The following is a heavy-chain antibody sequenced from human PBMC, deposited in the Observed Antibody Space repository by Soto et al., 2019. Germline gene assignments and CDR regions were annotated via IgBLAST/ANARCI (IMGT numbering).Heavy chain of an antibody. CDR3: ARVWGIADNTRTAGRGYYGMDV. CDR2: INHSGST. V-gene: IGHV4-34*01. Sequence: ETLSLTCAVYGGSFSGYYWSWIRQPPGKGLEWIGEINHSGSTNYNPSLKSRVTISVDTSKNQFSLKLSSVTAADTAVYYCARVWGIADNTRTAGRGYYGMDVWGQGTTVTVSS. D-gene: IGHD3-16*01. J-gene: IGHJ6*02. CDR1: GGSFSGYY.